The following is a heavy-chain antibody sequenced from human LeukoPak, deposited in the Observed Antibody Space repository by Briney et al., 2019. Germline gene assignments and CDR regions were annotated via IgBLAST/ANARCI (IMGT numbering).Heavy chain of an antibody. CDR3: ARQLGYCSSTSCYADKVDY. D-gene: IGHD2-2*01. CDR1: GGSIGSSSYY. J-gene: IGHJ4*02. Sequence: PSETLSLTCTVSGGSIGSSSYYWGWIRQPPGKGLEWIGSIYYSWSTYYNPSLKSRVTISVDTSKNQFSLKLSSVTAADTAVYYCARQLGYCSSTSCYADKVDYWGQGTLVTVSS. V-gene: IGHV4-39*01. CDR2: IYYSWST.